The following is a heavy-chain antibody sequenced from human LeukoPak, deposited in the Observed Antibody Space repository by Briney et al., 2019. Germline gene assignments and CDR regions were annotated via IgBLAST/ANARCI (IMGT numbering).Heavy chain of an antibody. D-gene: IGHD3-10*02. J-gene: IGHJ4*02. V-gene: IGHV3-48*03. CDR3: ARNVYNFDY. CDR1: RFTFSSYE. Sequence: PGGSLRLSCAASRFTFSSYEMNWVHQAPGKGLEWVSYISSSGSTIYYADSVQGRFTISRDNAQNSLYLQMSSLRAEDTAVYYCARNVYNFDYWGQGTLVTVSS. CDR2: ISSSGSTI.